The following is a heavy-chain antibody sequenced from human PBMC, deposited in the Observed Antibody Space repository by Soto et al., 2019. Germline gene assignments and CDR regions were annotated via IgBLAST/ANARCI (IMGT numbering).Heavy chain of an antibody. CDR1: GYTFTSYG. CDR2: ISGYNGDA. V-gene: IGHV1-18*01. J-gene: IGHJ6*02. CDR3: AKNGHPPYYYYGLDG. D-gene: IGHD2-8*01. Sequence: ASVKVSCKASGYTFTSYGMRWVLQAPGQGLEWMGWISGYNGDANYAQRFQGRVSMTIDTSTTTAYMELRTLTPDDTAVYYCAKNGHPPYYYYGLDGWGQGTTVTVS.